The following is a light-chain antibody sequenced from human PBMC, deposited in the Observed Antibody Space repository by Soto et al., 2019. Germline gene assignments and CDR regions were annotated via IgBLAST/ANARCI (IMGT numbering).Light chain of an antibody. V-gene: IGKV3-15*01. CDR2: GAS. CDR3: QQYSNWPLT. Sequence: EIVMIQSPATLAVSAGGRSRLSCRASQSVSSNLAWYQQKPGQAPRLLIYGASTRATGIPARFSGSGSGTEFTLTISSLQSEDFAVYYCQQYSNWPLTFGGGTKVDIK. CDR1: QSVSSN. J-gene: IGKJ4*01.